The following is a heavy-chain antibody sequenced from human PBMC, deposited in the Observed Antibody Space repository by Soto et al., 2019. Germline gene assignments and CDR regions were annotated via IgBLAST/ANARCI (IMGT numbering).Heavy chain of an antibody. D-gene: IGHD3-22*01. CDR2: VYHTGTT. V-gene: IGHV4-31*02. Sequence: PSETLSLTCVVSGGPVSGDDRYWSWIRHLPGKCLEWIANVYHTGTTYYNPSLKSRVSMSVDTSQNQFSLILASVTAADTAVYYCARALVTDYNSRDYHYYFAMDVWGQGTSVT. CDR1: GGPVSGDDRY. CDR3: ARALVTDYNSRDYHYYFAMDV. J-gene: IGHJ6*02.